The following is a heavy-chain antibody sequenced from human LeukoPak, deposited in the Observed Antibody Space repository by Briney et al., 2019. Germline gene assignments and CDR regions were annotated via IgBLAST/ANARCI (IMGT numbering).Heavy chain of an antibody. CDR3: ARGYISSWYPPCFDY. J-gene: IGHJ4*02. CDR2: ISNDGSNK. CDR1: GFTFSNAY. Sequence: GGSLRLSCAASGFTFSNAYMNWVRQAPGKGLGWVAVISNDGSNKYYADSVKGRFTISRDNSKNTLYLQMNSLRAEGTAVYYCARGYISSWYPPCFDYWGQGTLVTVSS. V-gene: IGHV3-30*03. D-gene: IGHD6-13*01.